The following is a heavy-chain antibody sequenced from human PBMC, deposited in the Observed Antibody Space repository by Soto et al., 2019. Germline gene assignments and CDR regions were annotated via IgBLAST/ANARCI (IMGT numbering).Heavy chain of an antibody. D-gene: IGHD3-9*01. J-gene: IGHJ4*02. CDR1: GFTFSSYA. CDR3: AKFPDYDILTGYGFDY. CDR2: ISGSGGST. Sequence: PGGSLRLSCAASGFTFSSYAMSWVRQAPGKGLEWVSAISGSGGSTYYADSVKGRFTISRDNSKNTLYLQMNSLRAEDTAVYYCAKFPDYDILTGYGFDYWGQGTLVTVSS. V-gene: IGHV3-23*01.